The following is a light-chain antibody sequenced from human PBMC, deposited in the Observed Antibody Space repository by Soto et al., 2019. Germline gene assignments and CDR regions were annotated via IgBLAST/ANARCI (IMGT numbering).Light chain of an antibody. V-gene: IGKV1-9*01. CDR2: AAS. Sequence: IQLTQSPSSLSASIGDRVTITCRASQDISSFLAWYQQKPGKAPKLLIYAASTLQSGVPSRFSGSGSGTDFTLTISSLQPEDFAVYYCQQYGSSPVTFGQGTKVEIK. CDR1: QDISSF. J-gene: IGKJ1*01. CDR3: QQYGSSPVT.